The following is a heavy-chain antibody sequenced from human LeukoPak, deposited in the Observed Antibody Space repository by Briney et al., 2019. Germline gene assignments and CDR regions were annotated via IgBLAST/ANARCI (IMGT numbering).Heavy chain of an antibody. J-gene: IGHJ4*02. CDR3: ARSSSASRY. Sequence: GGSLTLSCAASGFTFSSYSMNWVRQAPGEGLEWVSSISSSSSYIYYADSVKGRFTISRDNAKNSLYLQMNSLRAEDTAVYYCARSSSASRYWGQGTLVTVSS. D-gene: IGHD3-16*01. CDR2: ISSSSSYI. CDR1: GFTFSSYS. V-gene: IGHV3-21*01.